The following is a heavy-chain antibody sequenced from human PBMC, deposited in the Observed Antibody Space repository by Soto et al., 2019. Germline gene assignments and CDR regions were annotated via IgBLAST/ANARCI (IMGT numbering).Heavy chain of an antibody. Sequence: QVKLLQSGAEVKKPGASVKVSCKASGYTFTKYGISWVRQAPGQGLEWMGWISGYNGNTNYAQKYQSRITMTIDTSTTTAYMELGSLTSDDTAVYYCAKNGPLPYYYYGMDVWGQGTTVTVSS. CDR2: ISGYNGNT. J-gene: IGHJ6*02. CDR1: GYTFTKYG. D-gene: IGHD1-26*01. V-gene: IGHV1-18*01. CDR3: AKNGPLPYYYYGMDV.